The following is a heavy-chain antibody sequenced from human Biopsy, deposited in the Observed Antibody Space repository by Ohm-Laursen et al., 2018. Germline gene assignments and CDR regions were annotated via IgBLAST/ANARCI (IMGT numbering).Heavy chain of an antibody. J-gene: IGHJ6*02. CDR2: ISAYNGNR. V-gene: IGHV1-18*01. CDR3: AREEDNSGYDYYGMDI. CDR1: GYTFPSYG. Sequence: ASVKVSCKASGYTFPSYGISWVRQAPGQGLEWMGWISAYNGNRNYAQKFQGRVTMTTDTSTSTAYMELRSLRSDDTAVYFCAREEDNSGYDYYGMDIWGQGTTVTVSS. D-gene: IGHD3-22*01.